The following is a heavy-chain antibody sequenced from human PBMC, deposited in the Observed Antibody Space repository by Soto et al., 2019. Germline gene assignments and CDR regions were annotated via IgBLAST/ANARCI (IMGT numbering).Heavy chain of an antibody. CDR2: ISYDGSNK. D-gene: IGHD4-17*01. J-gene: IGHJ6*02. V-gene: IGHV3-30*18. Sequence: GGSLRLSCAASGFTFSSYGMHWVRQAPGKGLEWVAVISYDGSNKYYADSVKGRFTISRDNSKNTLYLQMNSLRAEDTAVYYCAKDIRRWGDYSSYYYYGMDVWGQGTTVTVSS. CDR1: GFTFSSYG. CDR3: AKDIRRWGDYSSYYYYGMDV.